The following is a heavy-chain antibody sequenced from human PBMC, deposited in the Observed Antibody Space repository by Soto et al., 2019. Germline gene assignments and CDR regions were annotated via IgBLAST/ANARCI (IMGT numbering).Heavy chain of an antibody. J-gene: IGHJ5*02. V-gene: IGHV4-39*01. CDR2: IYYSGST. D-gene: IGHD6-6*01. CDR3: ARRWEQLVGVFGFDP. Sequence: PSETLSLTCTVSGVSISSSSYYWGWIRQSPGKGLEWIGSIYYSGSTYYNPSLKSRVTISVDTSKNQFSLKLSSVTAADTAVYYCARRWEQLVGVFGFDPWGQGTLVTVSS. CDR1: GVSISSSSYY.